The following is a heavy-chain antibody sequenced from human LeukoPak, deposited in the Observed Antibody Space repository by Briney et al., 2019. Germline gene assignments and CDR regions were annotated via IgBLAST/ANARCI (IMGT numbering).Heavy chain of an antibody. Sequence: PSETLSLTCTVSGGSISSSSYYWGWIRQPPGKGLEWIGSIYYSGSTYYNPSLKSRVTMSVDTSKNQLSLKLSSVTAADTAVYYCARHVSVTMVRGVIIDYWGQGTLVTVSS. CDR3: ARHVSVTMVRGVIIDY. CDR1: GGSISSSSYY. CDR2: IYYSGST. J-gene: IGHJ4*02. D-gene: IGHD3-10*01. V-gene: IGHV4-39*01.